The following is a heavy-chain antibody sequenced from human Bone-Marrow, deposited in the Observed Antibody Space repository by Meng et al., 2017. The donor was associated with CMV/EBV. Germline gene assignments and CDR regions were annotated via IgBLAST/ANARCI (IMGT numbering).Heavy chain of an antibody. Sequence: SVKVSCKASGGTFSSYAISWVRQAPGQGLEWMGGIIPIFGTANYAQKFQGRVAITTDESTSTAYMELSSLRSDDTAVYYCARDYNFIGFDPWGQGTLVTVSS. V-gene: IGHV1-69*05. J-gene: IGHJ5*02. CDR1: GGTFSSYA. D-gene: IGHD3-10*01. CDR2: IIPIFGTA. CDR3: ARDYNFIGFDP.